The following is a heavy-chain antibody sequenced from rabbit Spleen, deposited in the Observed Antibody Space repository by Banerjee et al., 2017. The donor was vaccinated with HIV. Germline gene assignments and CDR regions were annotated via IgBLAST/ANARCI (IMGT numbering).Heavy chain of an antibody. CDR1: GFDFRSGYY. CDR2: LYADSSGSP. V-gene: IGHV1S45*01. Sequence: QEQLVESGGGLVQPGESLKLSCKASGFDFRSGYYACWVRQAPGKGLEEVACLYADSSGSPVYASWAKGRFTISKTSSTTVTLEMTSLTAADTATYFCARGSAAMTLVITGYYLNLWGPGTLVTVS. D-gene: IGHD2-1*01. J-gene: IGHJ4*01. CDR3: ARGSAAMTLVITGYYLNL.